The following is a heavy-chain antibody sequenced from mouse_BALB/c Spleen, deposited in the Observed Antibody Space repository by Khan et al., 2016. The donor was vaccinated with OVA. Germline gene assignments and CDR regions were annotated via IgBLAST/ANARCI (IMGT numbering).Heavy chain of an antibody. V-gene: IGHV2-3*01. CDR1: GFSLTSYG. Sequence: VQLQESGPGLVAPSQSLSITCTVSGFSLTSYGVGWVRQPPGKGLEWLGVIWGDGSTNYHSALISRLNINKDNSKSQVFLKLNSLQTDDTATYDCALYYYGRAWFAYWGQGTLVTVSA. CDR3: ALYYYGRAWFAY. CDR2: IWGDGST. J-gene: IGHJ3*01. D-gene: IGHD1-1*01.